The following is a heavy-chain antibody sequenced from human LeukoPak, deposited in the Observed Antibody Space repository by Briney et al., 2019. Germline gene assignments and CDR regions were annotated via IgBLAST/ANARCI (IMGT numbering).Heavy chain of an antibody. D-gene: IGHD6-13*01. CDR1: GFTFSSHG. V-gene: IGHV3-23*01. CDR2: ISGSGGST. Sequence: GGSRRLSCAASGFTFSSHGMTWVRQAPGKGLEWVSVISGSGGSTYYADSVKGRFTISRDSSKNTLYLQMNSLRAEDTAVYYCAKCIAAAALGELQDWGQGTLVTVSS. CDR3: AKCIAAAALGELQD. J-gene: IGHJ1*01.